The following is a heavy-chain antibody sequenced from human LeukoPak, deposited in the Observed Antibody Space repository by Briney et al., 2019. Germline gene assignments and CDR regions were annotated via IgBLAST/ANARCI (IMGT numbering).Heavy chain of an antibody. J-gene: IGHJ4*02. V-gene: IGHV3-21*01. Sequence: GGSLRLSCAASGFTFSSYSMNWVRQAPGKGLEWVSSISSSSSYIYYADSVKGRFTISRDNAKNSLYLQMNSLRAEDTAVYYCAVYCSGGSSYSVWGQGTLVTVSS. CDR1: GFTFSSYS. CDR2: ISSSSSYI. D-gene: IGHD2-15*01. CDR3: AVYCSGGSSYSV.